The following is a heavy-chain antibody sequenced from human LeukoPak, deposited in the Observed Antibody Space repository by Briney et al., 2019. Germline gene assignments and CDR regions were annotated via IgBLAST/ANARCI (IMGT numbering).Heavy chain of an antibody. J-gene: IGHJ5*02. CDR2: ISDSGNT. D-gene: IGHD3-22*01. V-gene: IGHV4-59*01. CDR1: GASMENSS. CDR3: TRNRFYLTGAYYFDP. Sequence: SSETLSLTCSVSGASMENSSRSWIRQPPGKGLEWIGYISDSGNTNYNPSLKSRVTFSIDTSKGQFYLNLRSVTAADTALYFCTRNRFYLTGAYYFDPWGRGTQVTVSS.